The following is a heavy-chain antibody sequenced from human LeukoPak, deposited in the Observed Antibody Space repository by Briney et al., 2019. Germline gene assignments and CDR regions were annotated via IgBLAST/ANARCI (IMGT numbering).Heavy chain of an antibody. V-gene: IGHV4-61*02. CDR2: IYTSGST. CDR1: GGSISSGSYY. J-gene: IGHJ4*02. D-gene: IGHD4-17*01. CDR3: ARGWHDYGDASLGY. Sequence: PSQTLSLTCTVSGGSISSGSYYWSWIRQPAGKGLEWIGRIYTSGSTNYNPSLKSRVTISVDTSKNQFSLKPSSVTAADTAVYYCARGWHDYGDASLGYWGQGALVTVSS.